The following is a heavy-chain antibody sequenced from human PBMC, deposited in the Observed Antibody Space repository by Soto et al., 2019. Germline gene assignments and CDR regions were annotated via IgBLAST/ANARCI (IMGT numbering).Heavy chain of an antibody. D-gene: IGHD2-15*01. V-gene: IGHV4-31*03. CDR2: IYDSGTT. J-gene: IGHJ5*02. CDR1: GVSISSGGFH. CDR3: ARGRYCSGGSCTKGPNWFDP. Sequence: TLSLTCTVSGVSISSGGFHWGCIRQHRGKGLEGIGYIYDSGTTYNNTAPKSRATISVDTSKNQFSLKLSSVPAADTVVYYCARGRYCSGGSCTKGPNWFDPWGQGTLVTVSS.